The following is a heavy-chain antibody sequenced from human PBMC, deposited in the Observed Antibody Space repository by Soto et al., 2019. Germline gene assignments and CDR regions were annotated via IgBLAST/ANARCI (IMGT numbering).Heavy chain of an antibody. J-gene: IGHJ5*02. CDR3: AGRYCSGGSCWFNWFDP. Sequence: GGSLRLSCTASGFSFGDYALGWIRQAPGKGLEWVGFIKSKAFGGTTEYAASVKGRFTISRDDSKSIAYLQMNSLKTEDTALYYCAGRYCSGGSCWFNWFDPWGQGTLVTVSS. CDR2: IKSKAFGGTT. V-gene: IGHV3-49*03. CDR1: GFSFGDYA. D-gene: IGHD2-15*01.